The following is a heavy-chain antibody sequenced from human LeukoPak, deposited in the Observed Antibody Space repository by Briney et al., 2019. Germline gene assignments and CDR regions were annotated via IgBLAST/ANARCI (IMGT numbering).Heavy chain of an antibody. CDR2: ISYDGSNK. J-gene: IGHJ4*02. CDR3: ARDTEDFIAVAGIDY. Sequence: QPGGSLRLSCAASGFTFSDHYMDWVRQSPGKGLEWVAVISYDGSNKYYADSVKGRFTISRDNSKNTLYLQMNSLRAEDTAVYYCARDTEDFIAVAGIDYWGQGTLVTVSS. D-gene: IGHD6-19*01. V-gene: IGHV3-30-3*01. CDR1: GFTFSDHY.